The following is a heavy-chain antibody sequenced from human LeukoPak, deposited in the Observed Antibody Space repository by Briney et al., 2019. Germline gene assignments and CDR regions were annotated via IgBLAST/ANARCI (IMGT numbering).Heavy chain of an antibody. Sequence: GGSLRLSCAASGFTFSSYWMSWVRQAPGKGLEWVANIKPDGSEKDYVDSVKGRLTIARDNAKNSLYLQMNSLRAEDTAVYYCARGDYYGSGSYYHDAFDIWGQGTMVTVSS. CDR3: ARGDYYGSGSYYHDAFDI. D-gene: IGHD3-10*01. CDR1: GFTFSSYW. V-gene: IGHV3-7*03. J-gene: IGHJ3*02. CDR2: IKPDGSEK.